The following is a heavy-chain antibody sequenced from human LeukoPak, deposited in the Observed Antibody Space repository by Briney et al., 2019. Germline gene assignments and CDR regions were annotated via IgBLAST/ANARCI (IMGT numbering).Heavy chain of an antibody. Sequence: ASVKVSCKASGYTFTNYGISWVRQAPGQGLEWMGWISAYNGNTNYAQKLQGRVTMTTDTSTSTAYMELRSLRSDDTAVYYCARDADTAMVTGYYYMDVWGKGTTVTVSS. J-gene: IGHJ6*03. V-gene: IGHV1-18*01. CDR3: ARDADTAMVTGYYYMDV. D-gene: IGHD5-18*01. CDR1: GYTFTNYG. CDR2: ISAYNGNT.